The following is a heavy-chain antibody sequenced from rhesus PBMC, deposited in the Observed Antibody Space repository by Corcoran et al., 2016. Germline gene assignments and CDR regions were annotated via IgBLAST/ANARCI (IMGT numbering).Heavy chain of an antibody. CDR1: GGSISSSY. CDR2: IYGSGSST. J-gene: IGHJ4*01. CDR3: ARSRGDDIDY. D-gene: IGHD1-14*01. V-gene: IGHV4-169*01. Sequence: QLQLQESGPGLVKPSETLSVTCAVSGGSISSSYWSWIRQAPGKGLEWIGYIYGSGSSTTDNPSLKMRVTLSVDTSKSQLSLKLSSVTTADTAVYYCARSRGDDIDYWGQGVLVTVSS.